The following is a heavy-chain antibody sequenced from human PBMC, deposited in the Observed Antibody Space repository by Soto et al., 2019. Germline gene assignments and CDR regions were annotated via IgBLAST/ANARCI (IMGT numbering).Heavy chain of an antibody. Sequence: QVQLVQSGAEVKKPGASVKVSCKASGYTFTSYGISWVRQAPGQGLEWMGWISAYNGNTNYAQKLQGRVTMTTDTSTSTGYMELRSLRSDDTAVYYCARDRAVAGHNYYYYGMDVWGQGTTVTVSS. CDR2: ISAYNGNT. J-gene: IGHJ6*02. V-gene: IGHV1-18*01. CDR3: ARDRAVAGHNYYYYGMDV. CDR1: GYTFTSYG. D-gene: IGHD6-19*01.